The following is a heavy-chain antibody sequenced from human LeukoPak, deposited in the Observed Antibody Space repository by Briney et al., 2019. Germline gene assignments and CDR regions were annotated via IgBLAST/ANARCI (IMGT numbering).Heavy chain of an antibody. CDR2: INPNSGGT. CDR3: ARTQQSRIAAAGIDY. J-gene: IGHJ4*02. CDR1: GYTFTGYY. Sequence: ASVKVSCKASGYTFTGYYMHWVRQAPGQGVVWMGWINPNSGGTNYAQKFQGRVTMTRDTSISTAYMELSRLRSDDTAVYYCARTQQSRIAAAGIDYWGQGTLVTVSS. D-gene: IGHD6-13*01. V-gene: IGHV1-2*02.